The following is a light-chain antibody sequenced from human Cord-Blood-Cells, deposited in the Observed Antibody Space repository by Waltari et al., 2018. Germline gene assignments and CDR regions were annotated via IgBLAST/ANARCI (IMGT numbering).Light chain of an antibody. J-gene: IGLJ3*02. CDR1: SSDVGGYTY. Sequence: QSALTQPASASGFPGKPITISCTGPSSDVGGYTYFSWYQQHPGKAPKLMIYDVSNRPSGVSNRFSGSKSGNTASLTISGLQAEDEADYYCSSYTSSSTWVFGGGTKLTVL. CDR2: DVS. V-gene: IGLV2-14*03. CDR3: SSYTSSSTWV.